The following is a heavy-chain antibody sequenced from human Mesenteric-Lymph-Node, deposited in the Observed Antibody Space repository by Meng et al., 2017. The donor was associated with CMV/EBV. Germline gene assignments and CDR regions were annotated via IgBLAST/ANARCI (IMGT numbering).Heavy chain of an antibody. D-gene: IGHD6-19*01. J-gene: IGHJ5*02. Sequence: SGYSFTSYGISWVRQAPEQGLEWMGWISAYNGNTNYAQKLQGRVTMTTDTSTSTAYMELRSLRSDDTAVYYCARGVAVAGTGWFDPWGQGTLVTVSS. CDR2: ISAYNGNT. V-gene: IGHV1-18*01. CDR3: ARGVAVAGTGWFDP. CDR1: GYSFTSYG.